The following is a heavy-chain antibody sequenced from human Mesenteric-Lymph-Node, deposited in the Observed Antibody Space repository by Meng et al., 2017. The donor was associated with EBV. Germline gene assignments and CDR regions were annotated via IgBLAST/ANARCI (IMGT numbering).Heavy chain of an antibody. CDR3: ARGATSVFDL. CDR2: TYYRSKWYN. V-gene: IGHV6-1*01. J-gene: IGHJ2*01. CDR1: GDSVSSSSAA. Sequence: QVQLQQSGPGLVKPSXXLXLTXVISGDSVSSSSAAWTWIRKSPSRGLEWLGRTYYRSKWYNDYAVFVKSRITINPDTSKNQFSLQLNSVTPEDTAVYYCARGATSVFDLWGRGTLVTVSS.